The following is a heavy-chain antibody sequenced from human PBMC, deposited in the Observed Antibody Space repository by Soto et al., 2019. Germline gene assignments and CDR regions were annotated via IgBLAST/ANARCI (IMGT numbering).Heavy chain of an antibody. CDR2: IIPIFGTA. D-gene: IGHD2-21*02. Sequence: QVQLVQSGAEVKKPGSSVKVSCKASGGTFSSYAISWVRQAPGQGLEWMGGIIPIFGTANNAQKFQGRATITADESTSTAYMELSSLRSEDTAVYYCARDLPPPAYCGGDCLYYYYGMDVWGQGTTVTVSS. J-gene: IGHJ6*02. CDR1: GGTFSSYA. V-gene: IGHV1-69*01. CDR3: ARDLPPPAYCGGDCLYYYYGMDV.